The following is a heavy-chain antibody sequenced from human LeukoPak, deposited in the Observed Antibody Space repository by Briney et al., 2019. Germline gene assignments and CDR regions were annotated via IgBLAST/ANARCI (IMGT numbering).Heavy chain of an antibody. CDR3: ARVCNVGAVAGVNDY. J-gene: IGHJ4*02. CDR2: IIPILGIA. Sequence: SVKVSCKASGYTFTSYGISWVRQAPGQGLEWMGRIIPILGIANYAQKFQGRVTITADKSTSTAYMELSSLRSEDTAVYYCARVCNVGAVAGVNDYWGQGTLVTVSS. V-gene: IGHV1-69*04. D-gene: IGHD6-19*01. CDR1: GYTFTSYG.